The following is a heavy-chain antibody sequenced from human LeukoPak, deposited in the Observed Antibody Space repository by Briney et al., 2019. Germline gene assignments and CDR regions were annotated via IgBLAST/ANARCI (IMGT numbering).Heavy chain of an antibody. V-gene: IGHV3-30*18. CDR2: ISYDGSNK. D-gene: IGHD5-18*01. Sequence: GGSLRLSCAASGFTFSSYGMHWVRQAPGKGLEWVAVISYDGSNKYYADSVKGRFTISRDNSKNTLYLQMNSLRAEDTAAYYCAKETRGYNYGNYYGMDVWGQGTTVTVSS. CDR3: AKETRGYNYGNYYGMDV. CDR1: GFTFSSYG. J-gene: IGHJ6*02.